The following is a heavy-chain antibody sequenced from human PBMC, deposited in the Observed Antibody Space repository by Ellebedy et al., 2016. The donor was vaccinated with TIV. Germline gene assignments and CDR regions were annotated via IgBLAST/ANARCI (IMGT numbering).Heavy chain of an antibody. CDR2: IYVDGTT. J-gene: IGHJ3*02. D-gene: IGHD1-1*01. Sequence: GESLKISCAVSGFTVNSNYMSWVRQAPGKGLEWVSSIYVDGTTYYADSVRGRFTISRDTSKNTLNLQINGLRAEDTAVYFCATETFIDVDLEVWRVFDMWGQGTMVAVSS. CDR1: GFTVNSNY. CDR3: ATETFIDVDLEVWRVFDM. V-gene: IGHV3-66*01.